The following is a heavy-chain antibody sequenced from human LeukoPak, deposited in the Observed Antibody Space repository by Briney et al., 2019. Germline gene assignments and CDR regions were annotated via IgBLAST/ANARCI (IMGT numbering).Heavy chain of an antibody. D-gene: IGHD5-24*01. Sequence: PGGSLRLSCAASGFTFSDYSMNWVRQAPGKGLEWISYIGIDSGNTNYADSVKGRFTISGDKAKNSLYLQMNSLRVEDTAVYYCAGDYKYAFDNWGQGTLVTVPS. V-gene: IGHV3-48*01. CDR2: IGIDSGNT. CDR3: AGDYKYAFDN. J-gene: IGHJ4*02. CDR1: GFTFSDYS.